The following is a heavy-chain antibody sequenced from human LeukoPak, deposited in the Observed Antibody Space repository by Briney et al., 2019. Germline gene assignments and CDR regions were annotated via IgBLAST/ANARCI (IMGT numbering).Heavy chain of an antibody. D-gene: IGHD1-1*01. V-gene: IGHV1-2*02. CDR2: INPNSGGT. CDR1: GYTFTGYY. J-gene: IGHJ5*02. Sequence: ASVKVSCKASGYTFTGYYMHWVRQAPGQGLEWMGWINPNSGGTNYAQKFQGSVTMTRDTSISTAYMELSRLRSDDTAVYYCAREGWNDVIGWFDPWGQGTLVTVSS. CDR3: AREGWNDVIGWFDP.